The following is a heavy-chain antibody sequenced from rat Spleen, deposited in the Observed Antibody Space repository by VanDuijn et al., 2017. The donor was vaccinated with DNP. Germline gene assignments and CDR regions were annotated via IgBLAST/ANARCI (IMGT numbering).Heavy chain of an antibody. J-gene: IGHJ4*01. Sequence: QVQLKESGPGMVKPSKTLSLTCTVSGLSLTSNSVRWIRKNTGKGLEWRGVIWSNGGTDYNSAIKSRMSISRDTSKSQVFLKMNSLQTEYTAMYVCARNFNYAMEAWGQGTSVTVSS. D-gene: IGHD1-3*01. CDR1: GLSLTSNS. CDR3: ARNFNYAMEA. CDR2: IWSNGGT. V-gene: IGHV2-47*01.